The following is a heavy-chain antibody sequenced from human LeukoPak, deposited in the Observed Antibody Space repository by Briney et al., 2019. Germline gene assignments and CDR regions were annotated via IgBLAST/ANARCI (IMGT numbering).Heavy chain of an antibody. J-gene: IGHJ6*03. CDR3: ARSTTHPYYNYMDV. V-gene: IGHV3-74*01. CDR2: INSDGINT. CDR1: GFTFGDYA. D-gene: IGHD4-17*01. Sequence: GGSLRLSCTASGFTFGDYAMSWVRQAPGKGLVWVSRINSDGINTTYADSVKGRFTISRDNAKNTLYLQMNSLRVEDTAVYYCARSTTHPYYNYMDVWGKGTTVTLSS.